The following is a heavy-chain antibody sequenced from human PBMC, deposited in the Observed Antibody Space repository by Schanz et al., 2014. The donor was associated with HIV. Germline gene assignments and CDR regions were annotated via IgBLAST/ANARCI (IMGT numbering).Heavy chain of an antibody. CDR1: GLTFSGSA. D-gene: IGHD4-17*01. J-gene: IGHJ4*02. CDR2: ISGSGGGT. Sequence: EVQLLESGGGLVQPGGSLRLTCAASGLTFSGSAMNWVRQAPGKGLEWVSAISGSGGGTFYAGSVKGRFTISRDNSKNTLYLQMNSLRAEDTAVYYCATAAVTDYSDNWGQGTLVTVSS. CDR3: ATAAVTDYSDN. V-gene: IGHV3-23*01.